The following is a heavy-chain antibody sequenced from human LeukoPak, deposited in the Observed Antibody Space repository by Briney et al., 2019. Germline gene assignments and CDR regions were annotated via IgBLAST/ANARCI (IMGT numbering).Heavy chain of an antibody. J-gene: IGHJ4*02. CDR2: IYYSGST. CDR3: ARGSHFGGGLIDY. V-gene: IGHV4-30-4*08. D-gene: IGHD3-3*01. Sequence: SETLSLTCTVSGGSISSGGYYWSWIRQHPGKGLEWIGYIYYSGSTYYNPSLKSRVTISVDTSKNQFSLKLSSVTAADTAVYYCARGSHFGGGLIDYWGLGTLITVSS. CDR1: GGSISSGGYY.